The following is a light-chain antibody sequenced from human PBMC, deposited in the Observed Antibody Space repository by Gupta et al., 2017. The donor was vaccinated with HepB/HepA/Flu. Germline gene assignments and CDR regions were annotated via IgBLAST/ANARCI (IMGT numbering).Light chain of an antibody. Sequence: QSALTQPRSVSGSPGQSVTISCTGSSSDVGGYNYVSWYQQHPGKAPKLRIYDVSNRPSGVPERFSGSKSGNAASLTISGLQAEDEAEYYCCSYAGSYTVVLGGGTKLTVL. CDR3: CSYAGSYTVV. V-gene: IGLV2-11*01. CDR1: SSDVGGYNY. CDR2: DVS. J-gene: IGLJ2*01.